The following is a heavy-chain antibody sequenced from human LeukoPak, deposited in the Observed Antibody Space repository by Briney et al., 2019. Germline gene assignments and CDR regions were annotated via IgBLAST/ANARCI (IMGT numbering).Heavy chain of an antibody. CDR1: GYTXXXXX. Sequence: GASVKVSCKASGYTXXXXXXHXXXXXXGXGLEWMGWINPNSGGTNYAQKFQGRVTMTRDTSISTAYMELSRLRSDDTAVYYCARGVATDSWGQGTLVTVSS. J-gene: IGHJ4*02. CDR3: ARGVATDS. CDR2: INPNSGGT. D-gene: IGHD5-12*01. V-gene: IGHV1-2*02.